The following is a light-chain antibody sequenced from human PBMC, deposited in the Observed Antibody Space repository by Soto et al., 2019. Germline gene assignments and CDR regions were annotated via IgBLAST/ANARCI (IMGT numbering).Light chain of an antibody. J-gene: IGLJ2*01. Sequence: QSALTQPASVSGSPGQSITISCTGTSSDVGGYDYVSWYQHFPGKAPKLIIYEVSNRPSGVSNRFSGSKSGNTASLTISGLQAEDEADYYCSSYTRSITVDVVFGGTTKLTVL. CDR1: SSDVGGYDY. V-gene: IGLV2-14*01. CDR3: SSYTRSITVDVV. CDR2: EVS.